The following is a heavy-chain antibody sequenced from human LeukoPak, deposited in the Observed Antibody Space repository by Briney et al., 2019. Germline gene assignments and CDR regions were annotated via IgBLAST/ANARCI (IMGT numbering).Heavy chain of an antibody. J-gene: IGHJ4*02. Sequence: SQTLSLTCAISGDSVSSNSAAWSWIRQSPSRGLEWLGRTYYRSKWYNDYAVSVKSRVTINPDTSKNQLSLQLNSVTPEDTAVYYCARGAYGPSNPFDYWGQGTLVTVSS. CDR2: TYYRSKWYN. CDR1: GDSVSSNSAA. D-gene: IGHD1-14*01. V-gene: IGHV6-1*01. CDR3: ARGAYGPSNPFDY.